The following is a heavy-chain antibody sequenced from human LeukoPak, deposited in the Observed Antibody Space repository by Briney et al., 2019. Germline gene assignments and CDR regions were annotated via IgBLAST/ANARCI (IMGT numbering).Heavy chain of an antibody. CDR1: GYTFTSYD. Sequence: ASVKVSCKASGYTFTSYDINWVRQATGQGLEWMGWMNPNSGNTGYAQKFQGRVTMTRNTSISTAYMELSSLRSEDTAVYYCAVGGGGYCSGGSCPNDYWGQGTLVTVSS. V-gene: IGHV1-8*01. CDR3: AVGGGGYCSGGSCPNDY. CDR2: MNPNSGNT. J-gene: IGHJ4*02. D-gene: IGHD2-15*01.